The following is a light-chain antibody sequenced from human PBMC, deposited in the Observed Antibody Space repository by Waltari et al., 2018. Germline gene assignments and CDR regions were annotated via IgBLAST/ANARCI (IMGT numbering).Light chain of an antibody. Sequence: EVVLTQSPATLALSPGEVATLACRTSQSVNSYLAWYQHKPGQAPRLLIYAASNRATGIPARFSSSGSGPDFTLTISSLEPDDFALYYCQQRFTWTSITFGQGPRLEIK. CDR2: AAS. CDR3: QQRFTWTSIT. V-gene: IGKV3-11*01. J-gene: IGKJ5*01. CDR1: QSVNSY.